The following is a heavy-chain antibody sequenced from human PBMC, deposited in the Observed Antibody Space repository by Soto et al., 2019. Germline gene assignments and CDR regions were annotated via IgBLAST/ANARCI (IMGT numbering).Heavy chain of an antibody. CDR3: ARGRQGRHYDFWSGYYHNWFDP. V-gene: IGHV4-34*01. J-gene: IGHJ5*02. CDR1: GGSFSGYY. D-gene: IGHD3-3*01. CDR2: INHSGST. Sequence: PSETLSLTCAVYGGSFSGYYWSWIRQPPGKGLEWIGEINHSGSTNYNPSLKSRVTISVDTSKNQFSLKLSSVTAADTAVYYCARGRQGRHYDFWSGYYHNWFDPWGQGTLVTVSS.